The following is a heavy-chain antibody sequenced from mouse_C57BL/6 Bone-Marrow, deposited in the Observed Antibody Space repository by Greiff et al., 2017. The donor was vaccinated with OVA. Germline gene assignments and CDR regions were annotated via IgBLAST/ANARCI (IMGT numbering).Heavy chain of an antibody. Sequence: EVQRVESGGGLVKPGGSLKLSCAASGFTFSSYAMSWVRQTPEKRLEWVATISDGGSYTYYPDNVKGRFTISRDNAKNNLYLQMSHLKSEDTAMYYCASNWVLLAYWGQGTLVTVSA. J-gene: IGHJ3*01. CDR2: ISDGGSYT. D-gene: IGHD4-1*01. CDR1: GFTFSSYA. V-gene: IGHV5-4*01. CDR3: ASNWVLLAY.